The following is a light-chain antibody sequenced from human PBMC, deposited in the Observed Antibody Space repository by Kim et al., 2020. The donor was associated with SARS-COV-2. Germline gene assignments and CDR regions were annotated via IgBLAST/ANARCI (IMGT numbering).Light chain of an antibody. CDR3: QQYKSYPRT. V-gene: IGKV1-16*02. Sequence: SDSVGDTVTITCRASQDMNHYLAWFQQKPGKAPKSLIYGTSNLRGGVPSKFSGSGSATDFTLTISSLQPEDFATYYCQQYKSYPRTFGGGTKLEI. CDR1: QDMNHY. J-gene: IGKJ4*01. CDR2: GTS.